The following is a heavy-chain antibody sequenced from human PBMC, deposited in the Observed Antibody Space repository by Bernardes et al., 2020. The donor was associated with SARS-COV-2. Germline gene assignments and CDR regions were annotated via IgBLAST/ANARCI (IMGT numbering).Heavy chain of an antibody. CDR1: GFTFDDYT. CDR2: ISWDGGST. D-gene: IGHD3-22*01. J-gene: IGHJ5*02. Sequence: GRSLRLSCAASGFTFDDYTMHWVRQAPGKGLEWVSLISWDGGSTYYADSVKGRFTISRDNSKNSLYLQMNSLRTEDTALYYCAKGTWTAGGSSGYSNWFDPWGQGTLVTVSS. CDR3: AKGTWTAGGSSGYSNWFDP. V-gene: IGHV3-43*01.